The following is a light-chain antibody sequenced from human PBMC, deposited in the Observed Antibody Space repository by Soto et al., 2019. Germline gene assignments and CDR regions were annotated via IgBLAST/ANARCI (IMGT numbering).Light chain of an antibody. J-gene: IGKJ2*01. V-gene: IGKV3-15*01. CDR3: QLYKNWPAIT. CDR1: QSVSSN. Sequence: EIVMTQSPATLSVSPGERATLSCRASQSVSSNLAWYQQKPGQAPRLLIYGASTRATGIPARFSGSGSGTAFTLTISSLQSEDFAVYSCQLYKNWPAITFGQGTKLEIK. CDR2: GAS.